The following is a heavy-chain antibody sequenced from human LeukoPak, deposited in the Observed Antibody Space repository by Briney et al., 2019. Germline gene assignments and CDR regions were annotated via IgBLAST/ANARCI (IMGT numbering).Heavy chain of an antibody. J-gene: IGHJ6*03. CDR3: ARTYFSYYYMDV. V-gene: IGHV4-59*01. CDR1: GGSISSYY. Sequence: SETLSLTCTVSGGSISSYYWSWIRQPPGKGLEWIGHIYYTGSTDYNPSLKSRVTISVDTSKNQFSLKLASVTAADTAVYYCARTYFSYYYMDVWDKGTTVTVSS. CDR2: IYYTGST.